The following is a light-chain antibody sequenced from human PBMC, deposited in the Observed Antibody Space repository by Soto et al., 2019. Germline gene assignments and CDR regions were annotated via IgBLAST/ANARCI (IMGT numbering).Light chain of an antibody. J-gene: IGKJ2*01. Sequence: AIQLTQSPSSLSASVGDRVTITCRASQGISSALAWYQQKPGKAPKVLIYGASSLESGVPSRFSGSRYGTDFTLTISSLQPEDFATYYCQQSISYPRTFGQGTKLEIK. V-gene: IGKV1-13*02. CDR1: QGISSA. CDR2: GAS. CDR3: QQSISYPRT.